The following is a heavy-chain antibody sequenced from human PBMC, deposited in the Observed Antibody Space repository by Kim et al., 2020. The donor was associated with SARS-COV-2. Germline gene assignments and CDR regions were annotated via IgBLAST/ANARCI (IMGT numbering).Heavy chain of an antibody. V-gene: IGHV4-34*01. D-gene: IGHD3-10*01. Sequence: SETLSLTCAVYGGSFSGYYWSWIRQPPGKGLEWIWEINHSGRTNYNPSLKSRVTISVDTSKNQFTLKLTSVPAADTAVYYCASRLSNTSGWGSHYCDLWGQGTLVTVSS. CDR2: INHSGRT. CDR1: GGSFSGYY. J-gene: IGHJ4*02. CDR3: ASRLSNTSGWGSHYCDL.